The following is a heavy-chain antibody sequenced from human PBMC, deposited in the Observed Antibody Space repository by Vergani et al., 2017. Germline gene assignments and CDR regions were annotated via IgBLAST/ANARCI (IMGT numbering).Heavy chain of an antibody. CDR2: INPSGGHT. D-gene: IGHD3-9*01. J-gene: IGHJ1*01. CDR1: GYTFSNYY. CDR3: ARGDYGILSGYRY. Sequence: QVQVVQSGAEVKKSGASVKVSCKTSGYTFSNYYMHWVRQAPGQGIEWMGIINPSGGHTLYAQKFQGRVTMTRDTSTSTVYMELSSLRSEDTAIYYCARGDYGILSGYRYWGQGTLVTVSA. V-gene: IGHV1-46*03.